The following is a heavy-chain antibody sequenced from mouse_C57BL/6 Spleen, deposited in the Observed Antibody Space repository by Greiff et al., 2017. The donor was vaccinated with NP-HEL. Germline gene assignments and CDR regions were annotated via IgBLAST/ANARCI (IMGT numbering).Heavy chain of an antibody. V-gene: IGHV1-42*01. CDR1: GYSFTGYY. Sequence: VQLQQSGPELVKPGASVKISCKASGYSFTGYYMNWVKRSPEKSLEWIGEINPSTGGTTYNQKFKAKATLTVDKSSSTAYMQLKGLTSEDSAVYYCARSHYVSFAYWGQGALVTVAA. D-gene: IGHD1-1*02. CDR2: INPSTGGT. J-gene: IGHJ3*01. CDR3: ARSHYVSFAY.